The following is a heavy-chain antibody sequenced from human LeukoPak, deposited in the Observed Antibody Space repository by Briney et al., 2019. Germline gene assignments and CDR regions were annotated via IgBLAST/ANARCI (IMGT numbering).Heavy chain of an antibody. J-gene: IGHJ4*02. V-gene: IGHV1-18*01. CDR1: GYTFTTSG. CDR2: ISGSNGNT. Sequence: ASVKVSCKASGYTFTTSGISWVRQAPGQGLEWMGWISGSNGNTNYAQSFQGRVTMTTDTSTGTAYMELRSLRSDDTATNYCARDYYYGSGSYYSFDHWGQGTLVTVSS. CDR3: ARDYYYGSGSYYSFDH. D-gene: IGHD3-10*01.